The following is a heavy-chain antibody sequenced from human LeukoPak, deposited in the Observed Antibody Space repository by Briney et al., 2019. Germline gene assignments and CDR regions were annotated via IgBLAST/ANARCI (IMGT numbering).Heavy chain of an antibody. CDR1: GFTFSGYS. D-gene: IGHD5-18*01. V-gene: IGHV3-21*01. CDR3: AREEGQLAV. Sequence: GRSLRLSCAASGFTFSGYSMTWVRQAPGKGLEWVSSISTSNSYRYYADSVKGRFTISRDNAKNSLYLQMNSLRAEDTAVYYCAREEGQLAVWGQGTLVTVSS. J-gene: IGHJ4*02. CDR2: ISTSNSYR.